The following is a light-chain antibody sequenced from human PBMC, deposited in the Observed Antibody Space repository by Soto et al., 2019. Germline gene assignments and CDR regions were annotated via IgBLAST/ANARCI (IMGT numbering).Light chain of an antibody. J-gene: IGLJ1*01. CDR2: DVS. CDR1: SSEVGGYNY. Sequence: QSVLTQPASVSGSPGQSITISCTGTSSEVGGYNYVSWYQQHPSKAPKIMIYDVSNRPSGGSNRFSGSKSGNTASLTISGLQAEDEADYYCSSYTSSSTYVFGTGTKVTVL. CDR3: SSYTSSSTYV. V-gene: IGLV2-14*01.